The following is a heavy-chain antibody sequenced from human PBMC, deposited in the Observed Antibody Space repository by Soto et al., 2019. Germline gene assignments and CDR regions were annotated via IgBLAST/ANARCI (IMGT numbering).Heavy chain of an antibody. Sequence: SCAASGFTFSSYAMTWVRQAPGKGLESVSGIYGNGAGIQYADSVRGRFTISRDNSKNTLYLQMNSLRAEDTAVYYCAKDVISGDGFWIMDHWGQGSLVTVSS. CDR1: GFTFSSYA. CDR3: AKDVISGDGFWIMDH. J-gene: IGHJ4*02. CDR2: IYGNGAGI. D-gene: IGHD4-17*01. V-gene: IGHV3-23*01.